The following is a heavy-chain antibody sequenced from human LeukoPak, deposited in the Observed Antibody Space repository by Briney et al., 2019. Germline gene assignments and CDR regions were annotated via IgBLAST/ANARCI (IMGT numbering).Heavy chain of an antibody. J-gene: IGHJ5*02. Sequence: SETLSLTCTVSGGSISSYYWSWIRQPAGKGLEWIGRIYSTGSTNYNPSLKSRVTMSVDTSKNQLSMELRFLTAADTAVYYCATSHDVKTAPYDLWGQGTLVTVSS. D-gene: IGHD2-21*01. CDR3: ATSHDVKTAPYDL. V-gene: IGHV4-4*07. CDR2: IYSTGST. CDR1: GGSISSYY.